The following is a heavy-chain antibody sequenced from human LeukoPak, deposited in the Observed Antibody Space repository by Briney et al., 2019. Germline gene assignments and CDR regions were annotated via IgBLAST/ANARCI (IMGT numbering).Heavy chain of an antibody. D-gene: IGHD2-2*01. J-gene: IGHJ3*02. Sequence: GASVKVSCKASGGTFSSYAISWVRQAPGQGLEWMGRIIPILGIANYAQKFQGRVTITADESTSTAYMELSSLRSEDTAVYYCASQCLASCSVGSAFDIWGQGTMVTVSS. V-gene: IGHV1-69*04. CDR3: ASQCLASCSVGSAFDI. CDR2: IIPILGIA. CDR1: GGTFSSYA.